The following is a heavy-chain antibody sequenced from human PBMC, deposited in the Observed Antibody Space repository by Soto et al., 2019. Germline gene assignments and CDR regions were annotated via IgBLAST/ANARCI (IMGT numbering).Heavy chain of an antibody. CDR1: GCTFSSYA. D-gene: IGHD3-9*01. Sequence: GGSLRLSCAASGCTFSSYAMSWVRQAPGKGLEWVSAISRSGGSTYYADSVKGRFTISRDNSKNTLYLQMNSLRAEDTAVYHCAKDFGHYDILTGYPTFDYWGQGTLVTVSS. CDR3: AKDFGHYDILTGYPTFDY. V-gene: IGHV3-23*01. CDR2: ISRSGGST. J-gene: IGHJ4*02.